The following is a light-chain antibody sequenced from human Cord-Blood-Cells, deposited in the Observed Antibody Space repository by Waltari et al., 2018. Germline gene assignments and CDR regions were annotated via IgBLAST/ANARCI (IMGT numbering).Light chain of an antibody. Sequence: DIQMTQPPSTLSASVGDRVTITCRARQSISSWLAWYQQKPGKAPKLLRYKASSLESGVPSRFSGSGSGTEFTLTISSLQPDDFATYYCQQYNSYSITFGQGTRLEIK. CDR2: KAS. J-gene: IGKJ5*01. CDR1: QSISSW. V-gene: IGKV1-5*03. CDR3: QQYNSYSIT.